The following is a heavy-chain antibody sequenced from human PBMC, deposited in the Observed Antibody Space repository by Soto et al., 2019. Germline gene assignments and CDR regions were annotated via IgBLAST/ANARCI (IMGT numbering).Heavy chain of an antibody. CDR2: ISYDGTNK. CDR1: GFMFSAYA. V-gene: IGHV3-30*04. D-gene: IGHD6-19*01. Sequence: QVQLVESGGGVVQPGRSLRLSCAASGFMFSAYAMLWVRQAPGKGLEWVAAISYDGTNKYYAASIKGRFTISRDNSANTLFLQVNSLRREDTAMYYCARDPSPYTSGWYGIDFWGHGTLVTVSS. J-gene: IGHJ4*01. CDR3: ARDPSPYTSGWYGIDF.